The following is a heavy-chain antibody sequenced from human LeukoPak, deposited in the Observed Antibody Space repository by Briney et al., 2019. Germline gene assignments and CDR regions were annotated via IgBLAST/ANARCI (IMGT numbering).Heavy chain of an antibody. CDR3: AKYSDNYGSKYFDY. D-gene: IGHD3-10*01. J-gene: IGHJ4*02. CDR2: ISGSGGST. Sequence: HSGGSLRLSCAASGFTFSSYAMSWVRQAPGKGLEWVASISGSGGSTYYADSVKGRFTISRDNSKNTLYLQMNSLRAEDTAVYYCAKYSDNYGSKYFDYWGQGTLVTVSS. CDR1: GFTFSSYA. V-gene: IGHV3-23*01.